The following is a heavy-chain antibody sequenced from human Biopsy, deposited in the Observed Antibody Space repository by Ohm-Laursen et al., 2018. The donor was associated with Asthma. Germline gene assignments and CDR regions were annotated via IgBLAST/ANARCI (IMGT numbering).Heavy chain of an antibody. V-gene: IGHV1-69*01. CDR3: ARKAGSCISRTCYSLDF. CDR2: INSFFGTT. Sequence: SSVTVSCKSLGGTFNTYVIGWVRQAPGQGLEWMGGINSFFGTTTYLQKFQDRVTITADDSTSTVYMELSSLRSEDTAVYYCARKAGSCISRTCYSLDFWGQGTLVTVSS. D-gene: IGHD2-2*01. J-gene: IGHJ4*02. CDR1: GGTFNTYV.